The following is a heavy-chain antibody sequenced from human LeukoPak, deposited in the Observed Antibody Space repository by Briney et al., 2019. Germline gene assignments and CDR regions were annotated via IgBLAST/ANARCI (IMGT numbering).Heavy chain of an antibody. CDR1: GYTFTSYY. J-gene: IGHJ4*02. D-gene: IGHD3-22*01. V-gene: IGHV1-46*01. CDR3: AKTKHIYGWLLQLGD. CDR2: INPSGGST. Sequence: ASVKVSCKASGYTFTSYYMHWVRQAPGQGLEWMGIINPSGGSTSYAQKFQGRVTMTRDMSTSTVYMELSSLRSEDTAVYYCAKTKHIYGWLLQLGDWGQGTLVTVSS.